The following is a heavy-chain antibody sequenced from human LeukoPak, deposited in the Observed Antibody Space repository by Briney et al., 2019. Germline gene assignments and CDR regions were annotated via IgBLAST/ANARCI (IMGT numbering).Heavy chain of an antibody. CDR2: IYYSGST. V-gene: IGHV4-39*07. J-gene: IGHJ4*02. CDR1: GGSISSSSYY. CDR3: ARGGSIAVAGCHY. Sequence: SETLSLTCTVSGGSISSSSYYWGWIRQPPGKGLEWIGSIYYSGSTYYNPSLKSRVTISVDTSKNQFSLKLSSVTAADTAVYYCARGGSIAVAGCHYWGQGTLVTVSS. D-gene: IGHD6-19*01.